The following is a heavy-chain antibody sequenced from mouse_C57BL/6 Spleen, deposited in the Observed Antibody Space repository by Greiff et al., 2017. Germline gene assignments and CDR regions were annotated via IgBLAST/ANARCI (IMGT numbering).Heavy chain of an antibody. CDR1: GFTFSDYY. Sequence: EVQVVESEGGLVQPGSSMKLSCTASGFTFSDYYMAWVRQVPEKGLEWVANINYDGSSTYYLDSLKSRFIISRDNAKNILYLQMSSLKSEDTATYYCARDTYDYDGYAMDYWGQGTSVTVSS. J-gene: IGHJ4*01. CDR3: ARDTYDYDGYAMDY. D-gene: IGHD2-4*01. CDR2: INYDGSST. V-gene: IGHV5-16*01.